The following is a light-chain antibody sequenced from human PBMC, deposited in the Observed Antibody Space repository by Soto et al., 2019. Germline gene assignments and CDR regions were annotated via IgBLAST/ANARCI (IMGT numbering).Light chain of an antibody. CDR2: SAS. V-gene: IGKV1-33*01. CDR3: HQYDNLPFT. Sequence: DIQMTQSPSSLSTSVGDRVIISCRASQSISIYSNWYQQKPGTAPRLLIYSASIRQSGVPSRFSGSGSGTDFTFTISSLQPEDFATYYCHQYDNLPFTFGQGTRLEI. J-gene: IGKJ5*01. CDR1: QSISIY.